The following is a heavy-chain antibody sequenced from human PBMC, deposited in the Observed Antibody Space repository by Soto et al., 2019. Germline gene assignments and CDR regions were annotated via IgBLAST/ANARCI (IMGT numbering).Heavy chain of an antibody. V-gene: IGHV3-7*01. J-gene: IGHJ4*02. CDR3: ARIGYRSSSLDY. CDR2: IKQDGGQI. D-gene: IGHD6-6*01. CDR1: GFTFTNYW. Sequence: GGSLRLSCAASGFTFTNYWMTWVRQAPGKGLEWVANIKQDGGQIYFVDSLKGRFTISRDNAKKSVYLQMNSLRAEDTAVYYCARIGYRSSSLDYWGQGTLVTVSS.